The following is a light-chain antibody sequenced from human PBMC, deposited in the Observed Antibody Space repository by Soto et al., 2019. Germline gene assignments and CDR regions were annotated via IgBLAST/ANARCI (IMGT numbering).Light chain of an antibody. CDR2: EVS. J-gene: IGLJ1*01. CDR1: SSDVGGYNY. V-gene: IGLV2-14*01. CDR3: SSYKSSSALHV. Sequence: QSVLTQPASVSGSPGQSITISCTGTSSDVGGYNYVSWYQQHPGKAPKLMIYEVSYRPSGVSNRFSGSKSGNTASLIIYGLQAEGEAEYYCSSYKSSSALHVFGTGTKVTVL.